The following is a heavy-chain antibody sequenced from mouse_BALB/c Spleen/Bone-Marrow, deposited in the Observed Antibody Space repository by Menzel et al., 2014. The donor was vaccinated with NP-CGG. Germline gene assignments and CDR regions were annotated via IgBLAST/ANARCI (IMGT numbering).Heavy chain of an antibody. Sequence: EVQAVESGGGLVQPGGSRKLSCAASGFTFSSFAMHWVRQAPEKGLEWVACISSGSSTIYYADTVMGRFTISRDNPKNSLFLQMTSLRSEDTAMYYCARSGSSSGYIDYWGQGTTLTVSS. J-gene: IGHJ2*01. D-gene: IGHD1-1*01. CDR2: ISSGSSTI. V-gene: IGHV5-17*02. CDR3: ARSGSSSGYIDY. CDR1: GFTFSSFA.